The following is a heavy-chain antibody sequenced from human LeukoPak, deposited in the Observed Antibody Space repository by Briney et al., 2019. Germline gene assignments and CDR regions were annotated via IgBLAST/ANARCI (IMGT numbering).Heavy chain of an antibody. CDR3: AREGTGMFAMDV. D-gene: IGHD3-10*02. V-gene: IGHV3-7*01. Sequence: SGGSLRLSCAASGFTFSRNWMTWVRQAPGKGLEWVANINQDGSEKYYVDSVKGRFTISRDNAKNSLYVQMNSLRAEDTAVYYCAREGTGMFAMDVWGQGTTVTVSS. J-gene: IGHJ6*02. CDR2: INQDGSEK. CDR1: GFTFSRNW.